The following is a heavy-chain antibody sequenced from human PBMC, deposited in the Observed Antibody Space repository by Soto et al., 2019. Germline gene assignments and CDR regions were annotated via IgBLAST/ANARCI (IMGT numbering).Heavy chain of an antibody. CDR2: IYYSGST. J-gene: IGHJ3*02. CDR1: GGSISSGGYY. V-gene: IGHV4-31*03. Sequence: SETLSLTGTVSGGSISSGGYYWSWIRQHPGKGLEWIGYIYYSGSTYYNPSLKSRVTISVDTSKNQFSLKLSSVTAADTAVYYCARGTLRNYDSSGYDAFDIWGQGTMVTVSS. CDR3: ARGTLRNYDSSGYDAFDI. D-gene: IGHD3-22*01.